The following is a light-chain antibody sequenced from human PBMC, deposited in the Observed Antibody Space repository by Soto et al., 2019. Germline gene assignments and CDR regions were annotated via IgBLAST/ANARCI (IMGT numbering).Light chain of an antibody. CDR1: QSISNY. J-gene: IGKJ4*01. CDR2: AAS. CDR3: QQSYSTLLT. Sequence: DIQMTQSPSSLSASVGDRVTITCRASQSISNYLNWYQQKPGKAPKVLIYAASSLQSGVPSRFSGSGSGTDFTLTISSLQPEDFATYYCQQSYSTLLTFGGGTKVDIK. V-gene: IGKV1-39*01.